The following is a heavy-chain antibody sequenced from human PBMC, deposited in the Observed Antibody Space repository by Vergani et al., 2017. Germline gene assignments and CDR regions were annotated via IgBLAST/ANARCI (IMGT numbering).Heavy chain of an antibody. J-gene: IGHJ4*02. V-gene: IGHV4-61*02. Sequence: QVQLQESGPGLVKPSQTLSLTCTVSGGSISSGSYYWSWIRQPAGKGLEWIGRIYTSGSTNYNPSLKSRVTISVDTSKNQFSLKLGSVTAADTAVYYCASSHTTPFDYWGQGTLVTVSS. CDR1: GGSISSGSYY. CDR2: IYTSGST. D-gene: IGHD4-17*01. CDR3: ASSHTTPFDY.